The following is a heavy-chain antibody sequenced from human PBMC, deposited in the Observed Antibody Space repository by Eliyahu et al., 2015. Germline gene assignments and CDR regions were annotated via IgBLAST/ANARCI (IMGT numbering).Heavy chain of an antibody. Sequence: QVQLQQSGPGLVKPSQTLSLTCAISRDSXPXHSAAWXWIRQSPSRGLEWLGRAYYRSKWYYDYAVSVKSRISINADTSKNQFSLHLNSVTPEDTAVYYCARALYGGEPTWFVWGQGTTVTVS. J-gene: IGHJ6*02. CDR2: AYYRSKWYY. CDR3: ARALYGGEPTWFV. D-gene: IGHD3-10*02. CDR1: RDSXPXHSAA. V-gene: IGHV6-1*01.